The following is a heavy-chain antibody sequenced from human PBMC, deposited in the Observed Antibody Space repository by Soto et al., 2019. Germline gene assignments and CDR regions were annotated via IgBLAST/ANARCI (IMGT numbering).Heavy chain of an antibody. Sequence: QVQLVEAGGGVVQPGRSLRLSCGAPGFTFNSHGMHWVRQAPGKGLEWVAVISYEGSNNFYAESVKGRFTISRDNSKNTLYLQMNSLRREDTAVYYCARGAEYQLLSRDYFYGMDVWGQGTTVTVSS. J-gene: IGHJ6*02. CDR1: GFTFNSHG. CDR3: ARGAEYQLLSRDYFYGMDV. CDR2: ISYEGSNN. D-gene: IGHD2-2*01. V-gene: IGHV3-30*03.